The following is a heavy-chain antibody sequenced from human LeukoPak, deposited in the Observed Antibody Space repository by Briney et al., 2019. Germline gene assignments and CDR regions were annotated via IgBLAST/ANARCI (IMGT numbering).Heavy chain of an antibody. D-gene: IGHD3-10*01. CDR3: ARDARGSRGSGSYYNYYYYYYMDV. CDR2: IYTSGST. J-gene: IGHJ6*03. V-gene: IGHV4-39*07. Sequence: SETLSLTCTVSGGSIRSSSYYWGWIRQPPGKGLEWIGRIYTSGSTNYNPSLKSRVTMSVDTSKNQFSLKLSSVTAADTAVYYCARDARGSRGSGSYYNYYYYYYMDVWGKGTTVTISS. CDR1: GGSIRSSSYY.